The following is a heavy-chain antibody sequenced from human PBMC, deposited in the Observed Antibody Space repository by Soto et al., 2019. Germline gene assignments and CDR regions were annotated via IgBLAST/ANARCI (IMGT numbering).Heavy chain of an antibody. Sequence: GGSLRLSCSVSGLTFNNYGMSWVRQAPGEGLEWVSANSGRDGSTYYADSVKGRFTISRDNSKKTLYLQMNSLRAEDTAVYYCATYDTLAYWGQGTLVTVSS. D-gene: IGHD3-3*01. V-gene: IGHV3-23*01. J-gene: IGHJ4*02. CDR1: GLTFNNYG. CDR2: NSGRDGST. CDR3: ATYDTLAY.